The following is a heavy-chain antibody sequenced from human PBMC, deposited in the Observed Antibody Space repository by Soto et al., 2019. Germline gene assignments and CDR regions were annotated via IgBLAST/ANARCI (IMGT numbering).Heavy chain of an antibody. J-gene: IGHJ6*02. CDR3: ARIVVVAGTSYGMDV. V-gene: IGHV1-69*06. CDR2: IIPIFGTA. CDR1: GGTFSSYA. Sequence: ASVKVSCKASGGTFSSYAISWVREAPGQGLEWMGGIIPIFGTANYAQKFQGRVTITADKSTSTAYMELSSLRSEGTAVYYCARIVVVAGTSYGMDVWGQGTTVTVSS. D-gene: IGHD2-15*01.